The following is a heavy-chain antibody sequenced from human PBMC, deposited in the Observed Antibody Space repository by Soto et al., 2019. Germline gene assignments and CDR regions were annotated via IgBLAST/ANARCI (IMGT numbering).Heavy chain of an antibody. D-gene: IGHD5-12*01. CDR1: GYTFTSYG. CDR2: ISDYNGNT. CDR3: ARDVHGGYVSDFDY. J-gene: IGHJ4*02. V-gene: IGHV1-18*01. Sequence: QVQLVQSGAEVKKPGASVKVSCKASGYTFTSYGISWVRQAPGQGREWMGWISDYNGNTNYAQKLQGRVTMTTDTSMSTDYMELRSLRSYDTAVYYCARDVHGGYVSDFDYWGQGTLVTVSS.